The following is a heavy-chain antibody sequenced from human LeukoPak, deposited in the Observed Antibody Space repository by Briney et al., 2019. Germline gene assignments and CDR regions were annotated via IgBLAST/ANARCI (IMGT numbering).Heavy chain of an antibody. CDR1: GFTFSSYS. CDR3: ARDDCSSTSCYPY. V-gene: IGHV3-48*01. CDR2: ISSSSSTI. D-gene: IGHD2-2*01. Sequence: GGSLRLSCAASGFTFSSYSMNWVRQAPGKGLEWVSYISSSSSTIYYADSVKGRFTISRDNAKNSPYLQMNSLRAEDTAVYYCARDDCSSTSCYPYWGQGTLVTVSS. J-gene: IGHJ4*02.